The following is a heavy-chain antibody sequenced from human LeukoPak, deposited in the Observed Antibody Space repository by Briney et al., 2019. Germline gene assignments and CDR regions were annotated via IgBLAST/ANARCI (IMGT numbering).Heavy chain of an antibody. J-gene: IGHJ4*02. V-gene: IGHV3-23*01. Sequence: PGGSLRLSCAASGFTFSSYAMSWVRLAPGKGLEWVSGISDSARSTYYADSVKGRFTISRDNSKNTLYLQINNLRAEDTAIYYCAKDTYYYDSSGYYLFDYWGQGTLVTVSS. CDR1: GFTFSSYA. CDR2: ISDSARST. CDR3: AKDTYYYDSSGYYLFDY. D-gene: IGHD3-22*01.